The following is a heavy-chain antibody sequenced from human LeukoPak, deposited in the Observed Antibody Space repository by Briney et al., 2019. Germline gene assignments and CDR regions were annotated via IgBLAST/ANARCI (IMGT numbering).Heavy chain of an antibody. CDR3: ARLTYYDFWSGYPYFDY. CDR2: IYHSGST. Sequence: PSETLSLTXAVSGYSISSGYYWGWIRQPPGKGLEWIGSIYHSGSTYYNPSLKSRVTISVDMSKNQCSLKLSSVTAADTAVYYCARLTYYDFWSGYPYFDYWGQGTLVTVSS. V-gene: IGHV4-38-2*01. D-gene: IGHD3-3*01. J-gene: IGHJ4*02. CDR1: GYSISSGYY.